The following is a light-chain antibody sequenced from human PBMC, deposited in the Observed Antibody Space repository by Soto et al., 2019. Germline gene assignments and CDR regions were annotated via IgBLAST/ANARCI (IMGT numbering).Light chain of an antibody. CDR2: VNS. Sequence: QSVLTQPPSVSGAPGQRVTISCTGSSPNIGAGYNVHWYQQLPGTAPKLLIYVNSNRPSGVPDRFSGSKSGTSASLAITGLQAEDEADYYCQSYDSSLSGVVFGGGTKVTVL. J-gene: IGLJ2*01. V-gene: IGLV1-40*01. CDR1: SPNIGAGYN. CDR3: QSYDSSLSGVV.